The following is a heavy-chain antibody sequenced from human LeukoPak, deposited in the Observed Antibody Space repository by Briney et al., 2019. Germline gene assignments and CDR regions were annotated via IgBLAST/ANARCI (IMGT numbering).Heavy chain of an antibody. CDR2: INPNSGGT. V-gene: IGHV1-2*02. D-gene: IGHD3-10*01. CDR1: GGTFSSYA. CDR3: ARGARVLLWFGESYDAFDI. Sequence: GASVKVSCKASGGTFSSYAISWVRQAPGQGLEWMGWINPNSGGTNYAQKFQGRVTMTRDTSISTAYMELSRLRSDDTAVYYCARGARVLLWFGESYDAFDIWGQGTMVTVSS. J-gene: IGHJ3*02.